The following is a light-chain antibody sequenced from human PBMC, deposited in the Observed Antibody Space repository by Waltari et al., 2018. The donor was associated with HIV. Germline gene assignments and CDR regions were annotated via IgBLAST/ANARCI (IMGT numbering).Light chain of an antibody. J-gene: IGLJ2*01. CDR3: AAWDDTLSVA. CDR2: SNN. CDR1: HSNIGSYT. Sequence: QSVLTQPPSASGTPGQRVTISCSGTHSNIGSYTVKWYQQLPGTAPKLLIYSNNQRPSWVPDRFSGSKSGTSASLAISGLQSEDEADYYCAAWDDTLSVAFGGGTKLTVL. V-gene: IGLV1-44*01.